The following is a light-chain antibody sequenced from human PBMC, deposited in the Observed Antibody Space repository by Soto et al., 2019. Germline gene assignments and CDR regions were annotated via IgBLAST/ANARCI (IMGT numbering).Light chain of an antibody. Sequence: QSALTQPASVSGSSGLSITISCTGASSDVGGYNYVSWYQQHPGKAPKLMIYEVSNRPSGVSNRFSGSKSGNTASLTISGLQAEDAADYYCSSYTSSSTRVFGGGTKVTVL. CDR1: SSDVGGYNY. V-gene: IGLV2-14*01. J-gene: IGLJ3*02. CDR2: EVS. CDR3: SSYTSSSTRV.